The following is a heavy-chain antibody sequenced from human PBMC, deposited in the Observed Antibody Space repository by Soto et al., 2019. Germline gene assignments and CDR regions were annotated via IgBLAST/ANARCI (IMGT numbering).Heavy chain of an antibody. D-gene: IGHD5-18*01. J-gene: IGHJ3*02. CDR2: ISYDGSNK. CDR3: GRGGDGYNYDAFNI. V-gene: IGHV3-30-3*01. Sequence: GGSLRLSCAASGFTFSSYAMHWVRQAPGKGLEWVAVISYDGSNKYYADSVKGRFTISRDNSKNTLYLKMNSLRDEDTDVYYWGRGGDGYNYDAFNIWGQGKMVTVS. CDR1: GFTFSSYA.